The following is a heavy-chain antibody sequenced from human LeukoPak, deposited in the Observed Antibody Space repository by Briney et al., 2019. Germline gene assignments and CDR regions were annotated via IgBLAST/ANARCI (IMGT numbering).Heavy chain of an antibody. V-gene: IGHV4-4*02. CDR2: IYYSGST. Sequence: SGTLSLTCAVSGDSINSSKWWNWVRQPPGQGLEWIGSIYYSGSTYYNPSLKSRVTISVDTSKNQFSLKLSSVTAADTAVYYCARVSGRSSHRHYFDYWGQGTLVTVSS. CDR1: GDSINSSKW. J-gene: IGHJ4*02. CDR3: ARVSGRSSHRHYFDY. D-gene: IGHD6-13*01.